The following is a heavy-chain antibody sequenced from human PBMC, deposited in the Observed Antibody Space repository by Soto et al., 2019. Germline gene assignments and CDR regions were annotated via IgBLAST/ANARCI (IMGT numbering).Heavy chain of an antibody. Sequence: GGSLRLSCAASGFTFSSYEMNWIRQAPGKGLEWVSYTSSSGGTIYYTDSVKGRFTISRDNARYSLYLEMNSLRADDTAVYYCARGRPLVVAATGGVWFEPWGQGTLVTVSS. V-gene: IGHV3-48*03. CDR1: GFTFSSYE. D-gene: IGHD2-15*01. CDR2: TSSSGGTI. J-gene: IGHJ5*02. CDR3: ARGRPLVVAATGGVWFEP.